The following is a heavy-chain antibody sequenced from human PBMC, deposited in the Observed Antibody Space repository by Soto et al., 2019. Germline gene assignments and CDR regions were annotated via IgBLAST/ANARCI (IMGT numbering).Heavy chain of an antibody. CDR2: ISWDGGST. Sequence: GGSLRLSCAASGFTFDDYAMHWVRQAPGKGLEWVSLISWDGGSTYYADSVKGRFTIPRDNSKNSLYLQMNSLRAEDTAVYYCAKVSASSGWYYFDYWGQGTLVTVSS. CDR3: AKVSASSGWYYFDY. CDR1: GFTFDDYA. V-gene: IGHV3-43D*04. J-gene: IGHJ4*02. D-gene: IGHD6-19*01.